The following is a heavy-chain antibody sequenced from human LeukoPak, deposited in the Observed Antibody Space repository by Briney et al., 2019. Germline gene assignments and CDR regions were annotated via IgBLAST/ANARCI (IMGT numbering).Heavy chain of an antibody. CDR2: IKHNGGEK. CDR3: ARDRGWRSSGYYLYHFDY. D-gene: IGHD3-22*01. CDR1: GFTFTDYF. Sequence: GGSLRLSCVASGFTFTDYFMSWVRQAPGKGLEWVASIKHNGGEKYYVDSVKGRFTISRDNAKNSLYLEMSSLRVEDTVVYYCARDRGWRSSGYYLYHFDYWGQGTLVTVSS. V-gene: IGHV3-7*01. J-gene: IGHJ4*02.